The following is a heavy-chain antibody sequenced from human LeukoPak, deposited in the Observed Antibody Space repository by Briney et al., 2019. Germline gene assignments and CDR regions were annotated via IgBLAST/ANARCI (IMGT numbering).Heavy chain of an antibody. V-gene: IGHV4-34*01. Sequence: PSGTLSLTCAVYGGSFSSYYWSWIRQPPGKGLEWIGEINHSGSTNYNPSLKSRVTISVDTSKNQFSLKLSSVTAADAAVYYCARAGPKRIAARPLDYWGQGTLVTVSS. CDR3: ARAGPKRIAARPLDY. CDR1: GGSFSSYY. D-gene: IGHD6-6*01. J-gene: IGHJ4*02. CDR2: INHSGST.